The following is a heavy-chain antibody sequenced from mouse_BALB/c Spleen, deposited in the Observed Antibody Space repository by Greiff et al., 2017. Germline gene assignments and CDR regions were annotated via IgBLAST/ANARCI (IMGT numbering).Heavy chain of an antibody. D-gene: IGHD3-1*01. CDR1: GFTFSDYY. Sequence: EVHLVESGGGLVKPGGSLKLSCAASGFTFSDYYMYWVRQTPEKRLEWVATISDGGSYTYYPDSVKGRFTISRDNAKNNLYLQMSSLKSEDTAMYYCARDTARARYAMDYWGQGTSVTVSS. V-gene: IGHV5-4*02. CDR2: ISDGGSYT. J-gene: IGHJ4*01. CDR3: ARDTARARYAMDY.